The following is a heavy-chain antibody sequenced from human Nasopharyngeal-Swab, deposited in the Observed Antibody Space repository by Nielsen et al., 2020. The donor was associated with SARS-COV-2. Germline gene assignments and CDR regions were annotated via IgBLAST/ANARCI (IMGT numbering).Heavy chain of an antibody. J-gene: IGHJ6*02. CDR1: GFTFSSYS. CDR2: ISSSSSYI. D-gene: IGHD3-3*01. V-gene: IGHV3-21*01. CDR3: ARALFGVVIIPPHYGMDV. Sequence: GGSLRLFCAASGFTFSSYSMNWVRQAPGKGLEWVSSISSSSSYIYYADSVKGRFTISRDNAKNSLYLQMNSLRAEDTAVYYCARALFGVVIIPPHYGMDVWGQGTTVTVAS.